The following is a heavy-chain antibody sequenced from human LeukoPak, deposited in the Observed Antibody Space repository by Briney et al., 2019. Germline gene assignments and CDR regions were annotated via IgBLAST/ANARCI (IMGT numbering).Heavy chain of an antibody. V-gene: IGHV3-74*01. CDR1: GFTFSSYW. D-gene: IGHD3-22*01. J-gene: IGHJ4*02. Sequence: GGSLRLSCVASGFTFSSYWMHWVRQAPGKGLVWVSRINSDGSSTTYADSVKGRFTISGDNAENTLYLQMNSLRAEDTAMYYCARQYSYDSSGYYPWDYWGQGTLVTVSS. CDR2: INSDGSST. CDR3: ARQYSYDSSGYYPWDY.